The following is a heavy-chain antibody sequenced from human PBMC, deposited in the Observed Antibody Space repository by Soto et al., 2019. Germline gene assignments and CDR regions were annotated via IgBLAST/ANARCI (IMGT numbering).Heavy chain of an antibody. CDR3: AGGTTYYYGSGSYYLDPFDY. CDR2: ISAYNGNT. J-gene: IGHJ4*02. D-gene: IGHD3-10*01. CDR1: GYTFTSYG. V-gene: IGHV1-18*01. Sequence: ASVKVSCKASGYTFTSYGISWVRQAPGQGLEWMGWISAYNGNTNYAQKLQGRVTMTTDTSTSTAYMELRSLRSDDTAVYYCAGGTTYYYGSGSYYLDPFDYWGQGTLVTVSS.